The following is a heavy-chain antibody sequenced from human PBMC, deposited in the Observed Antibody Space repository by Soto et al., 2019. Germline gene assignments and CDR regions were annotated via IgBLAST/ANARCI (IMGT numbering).Heavy chain of an antibody. J-gene: IGHJ4*02. CDR3: ARAGVVGATDY. CDR1: GFTFSSYE. CDR2: ISSSGSTI. D-gene: IGHD1-26*01. V-gene: IGHV3-48*03. Sequence: EVQLVESGGGLVQPGGSLRLSCAASGFTFSSYEMNWVRQAPGKGLEWVSYISSSGSTIYYADSVKGRFIISRDNAKNSLYLQMNSLRAEDTAVYYCARAGVVGATDYWGQGTLVTVSS.